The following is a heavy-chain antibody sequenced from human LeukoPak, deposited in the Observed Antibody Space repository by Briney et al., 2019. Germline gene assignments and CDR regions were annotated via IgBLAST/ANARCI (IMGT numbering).Heavy chain of an antibody. CDR2: IKQDGSEK. D-gene: IGHD1-26*01. Sequence: GGSLRLSCAASRFTFSSYWMSWVRQAPGKGLEWVANIKQDGSEKYYVDSVKGRFTISRDNAKNSLYLQMNSLRAEDTAVYYCARVSGNYYRWFDSWGQGTLVTVSS. CDR3: ARVSGNYYRWFDS. V-gene: IGHV3-7*03. J-gene: IGHJ5*01. CDR1: RFTFSSYW.